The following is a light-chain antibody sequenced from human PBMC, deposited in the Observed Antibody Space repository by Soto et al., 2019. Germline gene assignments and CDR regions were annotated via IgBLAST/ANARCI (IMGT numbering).Light chain of an antibody. Sequence: DIQMTQSPSTLSASVGDRVTITCRASQSLSTALAWYQQKPGKAPRPLIYMASNLENGVPSRFSGSGSGTEFTLTISSLQPDDFATYHCQQHKSYPRTFGQGTKVEIK. V-gene: IGKV1-5*03. CDR1: QSLSTA. CDR2: MAS. CDR3: QQHKSYPRT. J-gene: IGKJ1*01.